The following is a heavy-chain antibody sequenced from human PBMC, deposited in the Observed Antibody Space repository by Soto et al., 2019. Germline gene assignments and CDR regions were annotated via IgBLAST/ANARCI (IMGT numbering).Heavy chain of an antibody. J-gene: IGHJ4*02. CDR1: GFSFSSYR. D-gene: IGHD3-22*01. V-gene: IGHV3-21*02. CDR3: ARPDSSGYYFVQ. Sequence: EVQLVESGGGLVKPGGSLRLSCAASGFSFSSYRMNWVRQAPGKGLEWVSCISGSSSYMYYADSVKGRFTISRDNAKNSLYLEMNSLRDKDTAVYYCARPDSSGYYFVQWGQGTLVSVS. CDR2: ISGSSSYM.